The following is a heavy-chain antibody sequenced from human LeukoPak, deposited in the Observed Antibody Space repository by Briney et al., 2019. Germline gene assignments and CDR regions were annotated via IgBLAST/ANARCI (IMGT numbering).Heavy chain of an antibody. Sequence: PSETLSLTCTVSGGSISSSSYYWGWIRQPPGKGLEWIGSIYYSGSTCYNPSLKSRVTISVDTSKNQFSLKLSSVTAADTAVYYCARSLGDSSSSGWGQGTLVIVSS. CDR2: IYYSGST. D-gene: IGHD6-6*01. V-gene: IGHV4-39*01. CDR1: GGSISSSSYY. J-gene: IGHJ4*02. CDR3: ARSLGDSSSSG.